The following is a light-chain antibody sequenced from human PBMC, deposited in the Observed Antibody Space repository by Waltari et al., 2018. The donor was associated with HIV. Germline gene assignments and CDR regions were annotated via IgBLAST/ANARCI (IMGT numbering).Light chain of an antibody. CDR2: EVS. CDR1: SSDVGGYKY. CDR3: SSYAGRNNYV. Sequence: QSALTQPPSASGSPGKSVTISCTGTSSDVGGYKYVSWYQQHPGKAPKLMIYEVSKRPSGVPDRFSGSKSGNTASLTVSGLQAEDEADYYCSSYAGRNNYVFGTGTKVTVL. V-gene: IGLV2-8*01. J-gene: IGLJ1*01.